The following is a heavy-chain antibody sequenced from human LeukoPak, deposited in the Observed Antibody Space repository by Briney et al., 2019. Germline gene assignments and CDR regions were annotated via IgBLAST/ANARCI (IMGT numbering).Heavy chain of an antibody. J-gene: IGHJ6*02. V-gene: IGHV1-24*01. CDR1: GYTLTELS. Sequence: SVKVSCKVSGYTLTELSMHWVRQAPGKELEWMGGFDPEDGETIYAQKFQGRVTMTEDTSTDTAYMELSSLRSEDTAVYYCATNQGYSYGWGYYYYYGMDVWGQGTTVTVSS. CDR3: ATNQGYSYGWGYYYYYGMDV. D-gene: IGHD5-18*01. CDR2: FDPEDGET.